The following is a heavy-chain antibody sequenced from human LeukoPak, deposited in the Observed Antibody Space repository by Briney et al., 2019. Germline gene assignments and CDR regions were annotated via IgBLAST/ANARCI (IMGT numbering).Heavy chain of an antibody. CDR1: GFTVSSNY. Sequence: GGSLRLSCAASGFTVSSNYMSWVRQAPGKGLEWVSVIYSGGTTYYADSVKGRFTISRDNFKNTLYLQMNSLRAEDTAVYYCARGGDSSREYYFDYWGQGTLVTVSS. D-gene: IGHD6-13*01. V-gene: IGHV3-53*01. CDR3: ARGGDSSREYYFDY. J-gene: IGHJ4*02. CDR2: IYSGGTT.